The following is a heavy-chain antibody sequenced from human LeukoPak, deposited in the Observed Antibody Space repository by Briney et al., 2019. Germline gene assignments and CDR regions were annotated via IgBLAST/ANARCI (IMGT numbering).Heavy chain of an antibody. J-gene: IGHJ6*03. CDR3: TSRLITMVRGVIYYYYMDV. V-gene: IGHV3-73*01. CDR2: IRSKANSYAT. D-gene: IGHD3-10*01. Sequence: GALRLSCAASGFTFSCSAMHWVRQASGKGLEWVGRIRSKANSYATAYDASVKGMFTISRYDSKNTAYLQMNSLKTEDTAVYYCTSRLITMVRGVIYYYYMDVWGKGTTVTVSS. CDR1: GFTFSCSA.